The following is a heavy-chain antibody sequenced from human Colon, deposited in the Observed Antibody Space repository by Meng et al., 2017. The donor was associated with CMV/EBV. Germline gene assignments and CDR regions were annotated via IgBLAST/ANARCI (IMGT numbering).Heavy chain of an antibody. CDR3: ARQSGSYKNDY. CDR2: ISGSGGST. J-gene: IGHJ4*02. D-gene: IGHD1-26*01. V-gene: IGHV3-23*01. Sequence: GESLKISCAASGFTSGFTFSGYAMNWVRQAPGKGLEWVSGISGSGGSTNYADSVKGRFTISRDNSKNTLYLQMNSLRAEDTAVYYCARQSGSYKNDYWGQGTLVTVSS. CDR1: GFTFSGYA.